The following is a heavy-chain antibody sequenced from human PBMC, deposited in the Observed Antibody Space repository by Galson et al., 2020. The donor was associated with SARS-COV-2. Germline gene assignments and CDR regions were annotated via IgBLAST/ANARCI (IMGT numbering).Heavy chain of an antibody. D-gene: IGHD3-9*01. CDR3: AKSYDMKPRIHDAFDV. CDR2: ISYDGSKT. V-gene: IGHV3-30*18. CDR1: GFTFSSFG. J-gene: IGHJ3*01. Sequence: SLRLSCAASGFTFSSFGIHWVRQAPGKGLEWVAVISYDGSKTYYADSVRGRFTISRDNSKNTLFLQMNSLRTEDTALYYCAKSYDMKPRIHDAFDVWGQGTMVTVS.